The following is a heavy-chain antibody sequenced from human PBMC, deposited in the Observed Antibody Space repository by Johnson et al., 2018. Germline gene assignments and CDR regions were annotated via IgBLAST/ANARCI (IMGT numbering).Heavy chain of an antibody. J-gene: IGHJ3*02. V-gene: IGHV4-39*07. CDR2: IYYSGST. CDR1: GGSISSSSYY. Sequence: QVQLQESGPGLVKPSETLSLTCTVSGGSISSSSYYWGWIRQPPGQGLEWIGSIYYSGSTFYNPSLKSRVTISVDTSKNHFSLNLISVTAADTAVYYCARASLGSPFDIWGQGTMVTVSS. CDR3: ARASLGSPFDI.